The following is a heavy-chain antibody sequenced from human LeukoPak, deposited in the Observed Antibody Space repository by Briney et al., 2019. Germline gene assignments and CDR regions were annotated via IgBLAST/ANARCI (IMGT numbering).Heavy chain of an antibody. V-gene: IGHV4-38-2*02. CDR3: ARGRPTDY. J-gene: IGHJ4*02. Sequence: PSETLSLTCTVSGGSISSYYWSWIRQPPGKGLEWIGSIYHSGSTYYNPSLKSRVTISVDTSKNQFSLKLSSVTAADTAVYYCARGRPTDYWGQGTLVTVSS. CDR2: IYHSGST. CDR1: GGSISSYY.